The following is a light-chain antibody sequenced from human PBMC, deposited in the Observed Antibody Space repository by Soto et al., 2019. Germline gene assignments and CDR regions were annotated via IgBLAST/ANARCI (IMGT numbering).Light chain of an antibody. J-gene: IGKJ4*01. V-gene: IGKV1-9*01. CDR1: QGISSD. Sequence: DIQLTQSSSFLSASVGDRVTITCRASQGISSDLAWYQQKPGQAPKLLVYAASTLQSGVPSRFSTSGSGTKFTLTISSLQPEDFATYYCQQLNSYPLTFGGGTKVEIK. CDR3: QQLNSYPLT. CDR2: AAS.